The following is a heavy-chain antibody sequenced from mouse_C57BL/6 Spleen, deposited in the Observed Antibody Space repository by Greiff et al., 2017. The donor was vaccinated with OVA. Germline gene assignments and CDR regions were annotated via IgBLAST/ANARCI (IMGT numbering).Heavy chain of an antibody. CDR1: GYTFTDYN. Sequence: EVQLQESGPELVKPGASVKMSCKASGYTFTDYNMHWVKQSHGKSLEWIGYINPNNGGTSYNQKFKGKATLTVNKSSSTAYMELRSLTSEDSAVYYCAGGAFRGDLDYWGQGTTLTVSS. J-gene: IGHJ2*01. CDR2: INPNNGGT. CDR3: AGGAFRGDLDY. V-gene: IGHV1-22*01.